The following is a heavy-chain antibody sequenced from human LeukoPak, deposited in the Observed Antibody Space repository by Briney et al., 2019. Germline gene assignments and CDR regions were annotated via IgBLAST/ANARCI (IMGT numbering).Heavy chain of an antibody. Sequence: SETLSLTCTVYGGSISSGCYYWSWIRQPAGKGLEWISRIYTSGSTNYNPSLKSPVSVAVDTSKNQFSLKLSSVTAADTAVYYCAIRKRITMIVVVKSNAFDIWGQGTMVTVSS. J-gene: IGHJ3*02. V-gene: IGHV4-61*02. CDR1: GGSISSGCYY. D-gene: IGHD3-22*01. CDR3: AIRKRITMIVVVKSNAFDI. CDR2: IYTSGST.